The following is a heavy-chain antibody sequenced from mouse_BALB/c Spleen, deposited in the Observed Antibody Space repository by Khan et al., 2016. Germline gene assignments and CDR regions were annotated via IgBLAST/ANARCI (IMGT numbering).Heavy chain of an antibody. Sequence: QLEESGPGLVKPSQSLSLTCTVTGYSITSDYAWNWIRQFPGNRLEWLGYITYSGSTTYNPSLKSRISITRDTFKNQFFLQLNSVTTEDTATYYCASDVYFPAWFAYWGQGTLVTVSA. V-gene: IGHV3-2*02. CDR3: ASDVYFPAWFAY. J-gene: IGHJ3*01. CDR2: ITYSGST. CDR1: GYSITSDYA. D-gene: IGHD2-3*01.